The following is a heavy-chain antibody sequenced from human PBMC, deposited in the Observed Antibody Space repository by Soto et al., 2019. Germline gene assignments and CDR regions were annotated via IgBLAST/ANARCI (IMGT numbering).Heavy chain of an antibody. Sequence: EVQLLESGGGLVQPGGSLRLSCVASGFTFNNYAMSWVRQAPGRGLEWVSVLSGSGGTTYYADSVKGRFTISRDNSKTTLFVQVSGRRTDDTAVYYCAKVGGGQAAAGKYYFDYWGQGTLVTVSS. CDR3: AKVGGGQAAAGKYYFDY. J-gene: IGHJ4*02. CDR1: GFTFNNYA. CDR2: LSGSGGTT. V-gene: IGHV3-23*01. D-gene: IGHD6-13*01.